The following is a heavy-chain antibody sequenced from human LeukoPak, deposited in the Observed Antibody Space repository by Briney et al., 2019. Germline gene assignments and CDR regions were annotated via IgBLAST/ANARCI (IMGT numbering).Heavy chain of an antibody. CDR3: ARGTDIVVVPAASRNRWFDH. CDR1: GGSFSGYY. J-gene: IGHJ5*02. Sequence: PSETLSLTCAVYGGSFSGYYWSWIRQPPGKGLEWIGEINHSGSTNYNPSLKSRVTISVDTSKNQFSLKLSSVTAADTAVYYCARGTDIVVVPAASRNRWFDHWGQGTLVTVSS. D-gene: IGHD2-2*01. CDR2: INHSGST. V-gene: IGHV4-34*01.